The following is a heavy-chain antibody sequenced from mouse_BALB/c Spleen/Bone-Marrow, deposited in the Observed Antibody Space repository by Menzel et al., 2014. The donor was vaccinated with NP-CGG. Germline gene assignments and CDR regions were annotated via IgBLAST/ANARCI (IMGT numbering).Heavy chain of an antibody. CDR3: ARGDGNNPFYAMDY. J-gene: IGHJ4*01. Sequence: QVQLQQSGAELVRPGSSVKISCKASGYAFSSYWMNWVKQRPGQGLEWIGQIYPGDGDTNYNGKFKGKATLTADKSSSTAYMQLSSLTSEDSAVYFCARGDGNNPFYAMDYWGQGTSVTVSS. D-gene: IGHD2-1*01. CDR1: GYAFSSYW. V-gene: IGHV1-80*01. CDR2: IYPGDGDT.